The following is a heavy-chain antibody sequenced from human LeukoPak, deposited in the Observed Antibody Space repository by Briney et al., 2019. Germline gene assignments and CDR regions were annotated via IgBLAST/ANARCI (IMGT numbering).Heavy chain of an antibody. CDR1: GFTFSSYS. Sequence: GGSLRLSCAASGFTFSSYSMNWVRQAPGKGLEWVSSISGSGGSTYYADSVKGRFTISRDNSKNTLYLQMNSLTAEDTAVYYCAKRDSYILTGYQKGAFDIWGQGTMVTVSS. V-gene: IGHV3-23*01. D-gene: IGHD3-9*01. J-gene: IGHJ3*02. CDR2: ISGSGGST. CDR3: AKRDSYILTGYQKGAFDI.